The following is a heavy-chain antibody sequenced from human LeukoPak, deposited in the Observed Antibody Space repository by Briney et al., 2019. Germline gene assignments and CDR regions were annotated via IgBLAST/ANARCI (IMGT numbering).Heavy chain of an antibody. Sequence: GGSLRLSCAASGFTFSSYWMSWVRQAPGKGREGGPNIKQDGSEKYYVDSVKGRFTISRDNAKNSLYLQMNSLRAEDTAVYYCARDQLATIPYNWFDPWGQGTLVTVSS. CDR3: ARDQLATIPYNWFDP. V-gene: IGHV3-7*01. D-gene: IGHD1-26*01. CDR1: GFTFSSYW. J-gene: IGHJ5*02. CDR2: IKQDGSEK.